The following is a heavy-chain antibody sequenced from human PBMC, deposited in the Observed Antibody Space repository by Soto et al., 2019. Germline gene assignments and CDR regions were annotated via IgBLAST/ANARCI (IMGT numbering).Heavy chain of an antibody. CDR3: ARDRGRVGWDRLPPDY. Sequence: QVQLVQSGAEVKKPGASVKVSCKASGYTFTSYGISWVRQAPGQGLEWMGWISAYNGNTNHAQKLQGRVTMTTDTSTSTGYMELRSLRSDDTAVYYCARDRGRVGWDRLPPDYWGQGTLVTVSS. D-gene: IGHD2-21*01. V-gene: IGHV1-18*01. CDR2: ISAYNGNT. J-gene: IGHJ4*02. CDR1: GYTFTSYG.